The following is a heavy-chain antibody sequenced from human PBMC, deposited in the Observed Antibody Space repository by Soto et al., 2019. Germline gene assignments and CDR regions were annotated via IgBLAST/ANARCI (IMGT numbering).Heavy chain of an antibody. CDR1: GYTFTSNS. Sequence: QVQLVQSGSELRKPGASVKVSCKASGYTFTSNSITWVRQAPGQGLEWMGWISTSRGNTKFAQKFQGRATLTTDTSTSTAYMELTSLRSDDTAVYSCARGGGYAVDYWGQGTLVTVST. D-gene: IGHD5-12*01. V-gene: IGHV1-18*04. CDR3: ARGGGYAVDY. CDR2: ISTSRGNT. J-gene: IGHJ4*02.